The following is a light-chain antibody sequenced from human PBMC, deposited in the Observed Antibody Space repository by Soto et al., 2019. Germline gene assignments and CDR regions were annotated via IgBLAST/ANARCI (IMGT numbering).Light chain of an antibody. CDR2: EVN. CDR1: SSDIGAYDY. V-gene: IGLV2-14*01. CDR3: SSFTTSYFYV. J-gene: IGLJ1*01. Sequence: QSALTQPASLSGSPGQSITISCTGTSSDIGAYDYVSWFQQHPGKAPKLMISEVNNRPSGVSNRFSGSKSGNTAYLTISGLQAEDEANYYCSSFTTSYFYVFGPGTKLTVL.